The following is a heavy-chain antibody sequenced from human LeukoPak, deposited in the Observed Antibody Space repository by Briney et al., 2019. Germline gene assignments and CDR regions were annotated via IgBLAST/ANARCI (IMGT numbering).Heavy chain of an antibody. J-gene: IGHJ4*02. CDR3: ARGSGSFSGGFDY. D-gene: IGHD1-26*01. V-gene: IGHV3-33*01. Sequence: PGGSLRLSCAASGFTFSSYGMHWVRQTPGKGLEWVAIIWSDGSNKYYADSAKGRFTISRDNSKNTLYLQMNSLRAEDTAVYYCARGSGSFSGGFDYWGQGTLVTVSS. CDR1: GFTFSSYG. CDR2: IWSDGSNK.